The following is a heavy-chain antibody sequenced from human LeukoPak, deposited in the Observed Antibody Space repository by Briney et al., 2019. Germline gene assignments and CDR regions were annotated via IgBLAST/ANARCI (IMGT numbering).Heavy chain of an antibody. V-gene: IGHV3-23*01. CDR1: GFTFSSYA. CDR3: AKVMIVVVITTTGCFDY. J-gene: IGHJ4*02. CDR2: ISGSGGST. Sequence: GGSLRLSCAVSGFTFSSYAMSWVRQSPGKGLEWVSAISGSGGSTYYADSVKGRFTISRDNSKNTLYLQMNSLRAEDTAVYYCAKVMIVVVITTTGCFDYWGLGTLVTVSS. D-gene: IGHD3-22*01.